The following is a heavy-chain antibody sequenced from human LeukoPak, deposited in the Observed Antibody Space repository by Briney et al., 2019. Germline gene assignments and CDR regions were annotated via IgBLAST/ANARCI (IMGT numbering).Heavy chain of an antibody. D-gene: IGHD1-7*01. CDR3: ARGFSLAPRDNWNYPPNY. CDR2: IYYSGST. Sequence: SETLSLTCTVSGGSISSGDYYWSWIRQPPGKGLEWNGYIYYSGSTYYNPSLKSRVTISVDTSKNQFSLKLSSVTAAGTAVYYCARGFSLAPRDNWNYPPNYWGQGTLVTVSS. V-gene: IGHV4-30-4*01. J-gene: IGHJ4*02. CDR1: GGSISSGDYY.